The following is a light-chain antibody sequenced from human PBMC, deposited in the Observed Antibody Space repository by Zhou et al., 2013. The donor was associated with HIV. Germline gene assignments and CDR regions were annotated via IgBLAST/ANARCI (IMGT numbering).Light chain of an antibody. Sequence: DIVLTQSPVTLSLSPGERATLSCRASQSVGRYLAWYQQKPGQAPRLLVFDASNRATGIPAKFSGSGSGTDFALTISRLEPEDFAVYYCQQYDSSIPTFGQGTKVEIK. CDR3: QQYDSSIPT. CDR2: DAS. J-gene: IGKJ1*01. CDR1: QSVGRY. V-gene: IGKV3-20*01.